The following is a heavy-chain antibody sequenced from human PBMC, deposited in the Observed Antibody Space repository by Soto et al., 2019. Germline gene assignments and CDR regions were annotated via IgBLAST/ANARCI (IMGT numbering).Heavy chain of an antibody. Sequence: GGSLRLSCAASGFTFRSFTMNWVRQAPGKGLEWVSTISSNSAYIYYTDALRGRFAISRDNAKNSLHLQMNSLRAEDTAVYYCTRDASRDSSARGWFDPWGPGTLVTVSS. V-gene: IGHV3-21*01. CDR1: GFTFRSFT. CDR3: TRDASRDSSARGWFDP. D-gene: IGHD6-13*01. CDR2: ISSNSAYI. J-gene: IGHJ5*02.